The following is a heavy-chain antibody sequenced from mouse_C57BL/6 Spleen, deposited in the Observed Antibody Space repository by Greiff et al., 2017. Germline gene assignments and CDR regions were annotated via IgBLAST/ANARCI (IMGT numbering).Heavy chain of an antibody. CDR3: ARGTPYGGFAY. CDR1: GYSITSGYD. Sequence: EVQLQQSGPGMVKPSQSLSLTCTVTGYSITSGYDWHWIRHFPGNKLEWMGYISYSGSTNYNPSLKSRISITHDTSKNHFFLKLNSVTTEDTATYYCARGTPYGGFAYWGQGTLVTVSA. V-gene: IGHV3-1*01. J-gene: IGHJ3*01. CDR2: ISYSGST. D-gene: IGHD1-1*01.